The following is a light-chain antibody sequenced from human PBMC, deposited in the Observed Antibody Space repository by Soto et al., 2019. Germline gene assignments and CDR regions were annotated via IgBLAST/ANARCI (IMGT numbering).Light chain of an antibody. V-gene: IGKV3-11*01. CDR3: LQRSKIT. CDR2: DAS. CDR1: QSVSSY. J-gene: IGKJ4*01. Sequence: EIVLTQAPATLSLSPGERATLSCRASQSVSSYLAWYQQKPGQAPRLLIYDASNRATDIPARFSGSGSGTDFTLTISSLEPEDFAIYYCLQRSKITFGGGTKVEIK.